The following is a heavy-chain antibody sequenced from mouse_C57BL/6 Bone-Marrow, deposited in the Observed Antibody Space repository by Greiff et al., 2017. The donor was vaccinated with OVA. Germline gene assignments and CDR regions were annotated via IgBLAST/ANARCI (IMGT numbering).Heavy chain of an antibody. V-gene: IGHV1-42*01. CDR3: AKDYYGDYYAMDY. D-gene: IGHD1-1*01. J-gene: IGHJ4*01. Sequence: VHVKQSGPELVKPGASVKISCKASGYSFTGYYMNWVKQSPEKSLEWIGEINPSTGGTTYNQKFKAKATLTVDKSSSTAYMQLKSLTSEDSAVYYCAKDYYGDYYAMDYWGQGTSVTVSS. CDR1: GYSFTGYY. CDR2: INPSTGGT.